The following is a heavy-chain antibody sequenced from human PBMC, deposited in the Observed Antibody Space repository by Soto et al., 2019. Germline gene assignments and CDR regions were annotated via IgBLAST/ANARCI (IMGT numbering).Heavy chain of an antibody. CDR1: GGTFSSYA. CDR2: IIPIFGTA. J-gene: IGHJ6*02. V-gene: IGHV1-69*13. D-gene: IGHD3-3*01. Sequence: ASVKVSCKASGGTFSSYAISWVRQAPGQGLEWMGGIIPIFGTANYAQKFQGRVTITADESTSTAYMELSSLRSEDTAVYYCARDPGVHYDFWSGYPNYYSYYGMDVWGQGTTVPVSS. CDR3: ARDPGVHYDFWSGYPNYYSYYGMDV.